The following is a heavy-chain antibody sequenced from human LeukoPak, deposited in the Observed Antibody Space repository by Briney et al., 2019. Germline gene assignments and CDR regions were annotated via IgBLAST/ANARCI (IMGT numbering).Heavy chain of an antibody. CDR3: ARASSYDSSGYHDY. J-gene: IGHJ4*02. Sequence: SETLSLTCTVSGGSISSSSYYWGWIRQPPGKGLEWIGSIYYSGSTYYNPSLKSRVTISVDTSKNQFSLKLSSVTAADTAVYYCARASSYDSSGYHDYWGQGTLVTVSS. V-gene: IGHV4-39*01. D-gene: IGHD3-22*01. CDR1: GGSISSSSYY. CDR2: IYYSGST.